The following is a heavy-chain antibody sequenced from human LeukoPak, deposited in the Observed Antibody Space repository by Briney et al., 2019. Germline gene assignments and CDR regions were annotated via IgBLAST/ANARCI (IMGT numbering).Heavy chain of an antibody. CDR2: ISSSSSYM. CDR1: GFTFSSYS. J-gene: IGHJ4*02. Sequence: PGGSLRLSCAASGFTFSSYSMNWVRQAPGKGLEWVSSISSSSSYMYYADSLKGRFTISRDNAKNSLYLQMNSLRAEDTAVYYCAKGLYCTNGVCYTIGGYFDYWGQGTLVTVSS. D-gene: IGHD2-8*01. CDR3: AKGLYCTNGVCYTIGGYFDY. V-gene: IGHV3-21*01.